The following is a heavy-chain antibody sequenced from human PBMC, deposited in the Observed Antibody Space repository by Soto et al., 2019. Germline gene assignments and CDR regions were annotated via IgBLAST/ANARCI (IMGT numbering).Heavy chain of an antibody. CDR1: GYSFTNFW. CDR3: ARPPETTTFGVVPNVFDF. V-gene: IGHV5-51*01. J-gene: IGHJ3*01. CDR2: IFPGESDV. Sequence: GESLKISCKGSGYSFTNFWIGWVRQMPGKGLEWMGIIFPGESDVRYSPSFQGRVTISADKSISTAYLQWSSLKASDTAMYYCARPPETTTFGVVPNVFDFWGQGTMVTVSS. D-gene: IGHD3-3*01.